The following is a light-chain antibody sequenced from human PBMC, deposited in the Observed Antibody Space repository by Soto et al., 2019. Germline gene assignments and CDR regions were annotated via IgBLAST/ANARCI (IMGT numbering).Light chain of an antibody. CDR3: QQYNSYWT. J-gene: IGKJ1*01. V-gene: IGKV1-5*01. Sequence: DIQMTQSPSSLSASVGDRVTITCQASQDISNYFNWYQQKPGKAPKLLIYDASSVESGVPSRFSGSGSGTEFTLTISSLQPDDFATYYCQQYNSYWTFGQGTKVDIK. CDR2: DAS. CDR1: QDISNY.